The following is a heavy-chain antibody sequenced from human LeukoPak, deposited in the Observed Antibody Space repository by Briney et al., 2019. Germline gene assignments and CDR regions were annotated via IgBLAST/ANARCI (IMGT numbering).Heavy chain of an antibody. V-gene: IGHV3-23*01. D-gene: IGHD1-26*01. J-gene: IGHJ4*02. CDR3: AKRVGADMYYFDY. CDR1: GFTFSSYG. CDR2: ISGSGGST. Sequence: PGGSLRLSCAASGFTFSSYGMHWVRQAPGKGLEWVSAISGSGGSTYYADSVKGRFTISRDNSKNTLYLQMNSLRAEDTAVYYCAKRVGADMYYFDYWGQGTLVTVSS.